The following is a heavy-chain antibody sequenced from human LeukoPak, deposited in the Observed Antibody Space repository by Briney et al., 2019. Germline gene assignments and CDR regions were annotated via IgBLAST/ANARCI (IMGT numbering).Heavy chain of an antibody. D-gene: IGHD4-11*01. CDR2: ISGSGGNT. V-gene: IGHV3-23*01. CDR3: ANEYSKGDV. CDR1: GFTFSSYS. J-gene: IGHJ3*01. Sequence: GGSLRLSCAASGFTFSSYSMSWVRQAPGKGLEWVSAISGSGGNTYYADSVKGRFTISRDNSKNTLYLQMNSLRAEDAAVYYCANEYSKGDVWGQGTMVTVSS.